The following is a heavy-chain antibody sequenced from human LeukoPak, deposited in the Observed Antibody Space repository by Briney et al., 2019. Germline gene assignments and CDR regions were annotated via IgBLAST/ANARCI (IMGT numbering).Heavy chain of an antibody. CDR1: GYTFTSYG. Sequence: ASVKVSRKASGYTFTSYGISWVRQAPGQGLEWMGWISAYNGNTNYAQKLQGRVTMTTDTSTSTAYMELRSLRSDDTAVYYCARDGYCSSTSCYTPGYWGQGTLVTVSS. CDR2: ISAYNGNT. V-gene: IGHV1-18*01. J-gene: IGHJ4*02. CDR3: ARDGYCSSTSCYTPGY. D-gene: IGHD2-2*02.